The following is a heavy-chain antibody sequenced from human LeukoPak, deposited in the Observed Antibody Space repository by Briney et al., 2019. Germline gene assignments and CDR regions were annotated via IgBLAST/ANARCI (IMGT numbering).Heavy chain of an antibody. Sequence: GGSLRLSCVVSGFTFSDYAMSWVRQAPGKGLEWVSAISGGGTPTFYADSVKGRFITSRDNSKNTLYLQMNSLRVEDTAVYYCARLVGDRTIYDYWGQGTLVTVSS. CDR3: ARLVGDRTIYDY. CDR2: ISGGGTPT. D-gene: IGHD1-26*01. V-gene: IGHV3-23*01. J-gene: IGHJ4*02. CDR1: GFTFSDYA.